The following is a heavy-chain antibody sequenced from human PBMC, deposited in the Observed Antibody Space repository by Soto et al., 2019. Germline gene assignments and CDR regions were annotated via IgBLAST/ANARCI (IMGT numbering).Heavy chain of an antibody. CDR2: IYSSGSA. CDR1: GGAISSSRYY. D-gene: IGHD3-22*01. Sequence: SETLSLTCTVSGGAISSSRYYWGWIRQPPGMGLEWIGSIYSSGSAYYSPSLKSRVTISVDTSKNQFSLKLSSVTAADTAVYYCATPATSGYQAFEVWGQGTMVTVSS. V-gene: IGHV4-39*01. CDR3: ATPATSGYQAFEV. J-gene: IGHJ3*01.